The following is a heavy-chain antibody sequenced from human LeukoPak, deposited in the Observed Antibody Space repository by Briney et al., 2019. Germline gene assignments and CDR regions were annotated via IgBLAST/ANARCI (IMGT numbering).Heavy chain of an antibody. D-gene: IGHD2-15*01. J-gene: IGHJ5*02. CDR3: ARAAGYCSGGSCYSRDNWFDP. Sequence: SETLSLTCAVPGYSISSGYYWGWIRQPPGKGLEWIGSIYHSGSTYYNPSLKSRVTISVDTSKNQFSLKLSSVTAADTAVYYCARAAGYCSGGSCYSRDNWFDPWGQGTLVTVSS. V-gene: IGHV4-38-2*01. CDR2: IYHSGST. CDR1: GYSISSGYY.